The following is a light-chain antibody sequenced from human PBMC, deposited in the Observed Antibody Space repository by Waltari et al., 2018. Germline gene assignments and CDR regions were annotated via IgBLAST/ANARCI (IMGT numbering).Light chain of an antibody. CDR3: QAWDSSSGWV. J-gene: IGLJ3*02. CDR2: QDK. Sequence: SYDLTQPPSVSVSPGQTAIITCSGYKLGDTFVFWYQQKAGQSPILVISQDKKRPSGIPERFSGSNPLNTATLTISETQTLDAADYYCQAWDSSSGWVFGGGTKLTVL. V-gene: IGLV3-1*01. CDR1: KLGDTF.